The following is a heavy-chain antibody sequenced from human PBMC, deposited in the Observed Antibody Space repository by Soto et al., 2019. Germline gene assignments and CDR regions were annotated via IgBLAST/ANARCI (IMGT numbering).Heavy chain of an antibody. CDR1: GGSISSYY. CDR2: IYYSGST. V-gene: IGHV4-59*01. D-gene: IGHD6-19*01. J-gene: IGHJ4*02. CDR3: ARGSGYSSGYSFDY. Sequence: SETLSLTCTVSGGSISSYYWSWIRQPPGKGLEWIGYIYYSGSTNYNPSLKSRVTISVDTSKDQFSLKLSSVTAADTAVYYCARGSGYSSGYSFDYWGQGILVTVSS.